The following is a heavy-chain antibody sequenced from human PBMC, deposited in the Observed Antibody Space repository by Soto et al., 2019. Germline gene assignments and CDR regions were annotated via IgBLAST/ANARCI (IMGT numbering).Heavy chain of an antibody. Sequence: ESGGGLVQPGGSLRLSCAASGFNFNTYAMSWVRQAPGKGLEWVSGISGGGGSIHYVDSVKGRFTISRDNSKNTLYLQMSSLRGEDTAVYYCAKGKSSNYVSHAFDVWGQGTMVTVSS. V-gene: IGHV3-23*01. CDR3: AKGKSSNYVSHAFDV. D-gene: IGHD3-10*02. J-gene: IGHJ3*01. CDR1: GFNFNTYA. CDR2: ISGGGGSI.